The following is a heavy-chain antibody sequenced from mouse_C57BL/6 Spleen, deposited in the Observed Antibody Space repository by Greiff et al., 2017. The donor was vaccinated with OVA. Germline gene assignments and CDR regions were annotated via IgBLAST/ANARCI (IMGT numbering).Heavy chain of an antibody. Sequence: EVRLVESGGGLVKPGGSLKLSCAASGFTFSSYAMSWVRQTPEKRLEWVATISDGGSYTYYPDNVKGRFTISRDNAKNNLYLQMSHLKSEDTAMYYCARDRLLAYWGQGTLVTVSA. V-gene: IGHV5-4*01. CDR3: ARDRLLAY. CDR2: ISDGGSYT. J-gene: IGHJ3*01. CDR1: GFTFSSYA.